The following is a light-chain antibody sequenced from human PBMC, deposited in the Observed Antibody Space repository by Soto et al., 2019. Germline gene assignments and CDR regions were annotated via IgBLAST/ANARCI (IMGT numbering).Light chain of an antibody. CDR2: KAF. Sequence: TQSPCSLSASVGDRVTITCRASQGISSYLALYQQKPGKAPKLLIYKAFSLQSGVPSRFSGSGSGTEFTLTISSQPQDYLTTYYCQQNNNYSTLGQGTKVDIK. V-gene: IGKV1-5*03. CDR3: QQNNNYST. CDR1: QGISSY. J-gene: IGKJ1*01.